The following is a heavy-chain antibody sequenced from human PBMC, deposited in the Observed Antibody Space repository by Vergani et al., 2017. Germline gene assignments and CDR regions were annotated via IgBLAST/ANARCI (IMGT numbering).Heavy chain of an antibody. CDR1: GGSFSGYY. Sequence: QVQLQQWGAGLLKPSETLSLTCAVYGGSFSGYYWSWIRQPPGKGLEWIGYIYYSGSTYYNPSLKRRVTISVDTSKNQFSLKLSFVTAADTAVYYCARSHSSSSGQLDYWGQGTLVTVSS. J-gene: IGHJ4*02. CDR2: IYYSGST. D-gene: IGHD6-6*01. V-gene: IGHV4-34*01. CDR3: ARSHSSSSGQLDY.